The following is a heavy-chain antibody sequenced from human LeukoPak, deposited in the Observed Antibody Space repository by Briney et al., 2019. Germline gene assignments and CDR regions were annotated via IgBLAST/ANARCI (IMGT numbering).Heavy chain of an antibody. D-gene: IGHD1-26*01. CDR1: GGTFSSYA. J-gene: IGHJ4*02. CDR3: ARAQDWEYYFDY. CDR2: IIPIFGTA. V-gene: IGHV1-69*13. Sequence: SVKVSCKASGGTFSSYAISWVRQAPGQGLEWMGGIIPIFGTANYAQKFQGRVTITADESTSTAYMELSSLRSEDTAVYYCARAQDWEYYFDYWGQGPLVTVSS.